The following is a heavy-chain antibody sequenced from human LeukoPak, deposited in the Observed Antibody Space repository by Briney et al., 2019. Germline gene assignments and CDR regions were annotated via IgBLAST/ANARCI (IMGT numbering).Heavy chain of an antibody. CDR1: GYTFTGYY. J-gene: IGHJ4*02. D-gene: IGHD2-15*01. V-gene: IGHV1-2*02. CDR3: ARDSVGYCSGGSCYEVVDY. CDR2: INPNSGGT. Sequence: GASVKVSCKASGYTFTGYYMHWVRQAPGQGLEWMGWINPNSGGTNYAQKFQGRVTMTRDTSISTAYMELSRLRSDDTAVYYCARDSVGYCSGGSCYEVVDYWGQGTLVTVSS.